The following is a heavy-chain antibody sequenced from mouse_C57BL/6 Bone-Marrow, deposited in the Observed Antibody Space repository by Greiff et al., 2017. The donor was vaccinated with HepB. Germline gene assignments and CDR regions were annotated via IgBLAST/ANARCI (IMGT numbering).Heavy chain of an antibody. CDR1: GYSITSGYY. CDR3: ARSGLGFFDY. Sequence: VQLQQSGPGLVKPSQSLSLTCSVTGYSITSGYYWNWIRQFPGNKLEWMGYISYDGSNNYNPSLKHRISITRDTSKNQFFLKLNSVTTEDTATYYCARSGLGFFDYWGQGTTLTVSS. CDR2: ISYDGSN. V-gene: IGHV3-6*01. J-gene: IGHJ2*01.